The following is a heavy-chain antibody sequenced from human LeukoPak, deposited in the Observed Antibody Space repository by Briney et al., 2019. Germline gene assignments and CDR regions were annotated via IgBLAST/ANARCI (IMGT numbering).Heavy chain of an antibody. D-gene: IGHD5-24*01. Sequence: GASVKVSCKASGYTFTDYYMHWVRQAPGQGLEWVGWINPNSGGTNYAQKFQGRVTMTRDTSISTAYMELSRLRSDDTAVYYCARVDGYKSGFDYWGQGTLVTVSS. CDR3: ARVDGYKSGFDY. CDR2: INPNSGGT. V-gene: IGHV1-2*02. J-gene: IGHJ4*02. CDR1: GYTFTDYY.